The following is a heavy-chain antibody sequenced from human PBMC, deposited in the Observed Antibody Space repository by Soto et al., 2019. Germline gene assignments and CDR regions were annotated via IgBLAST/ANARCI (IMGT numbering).Heavy chain of an antibody. CDR2: IIPIFGTA. D-gene: IGHD2-15*01. Sequence: QVQLVQSGAEVKKPGSSVKVSCKASGGTFSSYAISWVRQAPGQGLEWMGGIIPIFGTANYAQKFQGRVTITADKSTSTAYMELSSLRSEDTAVYYCAIGQGGYCSGGSCAYYYYYGMDVWGQGTTVTVSS. CDR3: AIGQGGYCSGGSCAYYYYYGMDV. J-gene: IGHJ6*02. V-gene: IGHV1-69*06. CDR1: GGTFSSYA.